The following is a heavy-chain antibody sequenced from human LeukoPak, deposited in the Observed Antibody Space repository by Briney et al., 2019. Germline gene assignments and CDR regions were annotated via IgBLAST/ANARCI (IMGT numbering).Heavy chain of an antibody. J-gene: IGHJ4*02. Sequence: SVKVSCKASVGTFSSYAISWVRQAPGPGREWMGGMIPFFGTANSAQKYQGRVTITADKSTSTAYMELSSLRSEDTAVYYCAYTRAGAGTSYTFDYWGQGTLVTVSS. CDR2: MIPFFGTA. V-gene: IGHV1-69*06. CDR1: VGTFSSYA. D-gene: IGHD6-19*01. CDR3: AYTRAGAGTSYTFDY.